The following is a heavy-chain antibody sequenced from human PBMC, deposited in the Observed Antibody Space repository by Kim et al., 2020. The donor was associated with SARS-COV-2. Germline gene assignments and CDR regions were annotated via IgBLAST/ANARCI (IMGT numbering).Heavy chain of an antibody. D-gene: IGHD3-10*01. CDR2: IYYSGST. Sequence: SETLSLTFTVSGCSVSSGSYYWSWIRQPPGKGLEWIGYIYYSGSTNYNPSLKIRVTISVDTSKNQFSLKLSSVTAADTAVYYCARVGESGDWVDPWGQGT. CDR3: ARVGESGDWVDP. V-gene: IGHV4-61*01. J-gene: IGHJ5*02. CDR1: GCSVSSGSYY.